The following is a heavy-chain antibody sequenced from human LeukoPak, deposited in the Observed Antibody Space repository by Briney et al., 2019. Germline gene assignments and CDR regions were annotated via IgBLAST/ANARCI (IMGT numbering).Heavy chain of an antibody. D-gene: IGHD6-25*01. CDR3: ARDSGRYGMDV. V-gene: IGHV4-59*02. J-gene: IGHJ6*02. CDR2: IYYSGST. CDR1: GFTVSSNY. Sequence: SGGSLRLSCAASGFTVSSNYMSWIRQPPGKGLEWIGYIYYSGSTNYNPSLKSRVTISVDTSKNQFSLKLSSVTAADTAVYYCARDSGRYGMDVWGQGTTVTVSS.